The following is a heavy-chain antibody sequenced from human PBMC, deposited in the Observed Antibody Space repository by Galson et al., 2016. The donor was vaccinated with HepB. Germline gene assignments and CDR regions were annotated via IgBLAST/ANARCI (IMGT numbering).Heavy chain of an antibody. V-gene: IGHV3-7*03. CDR3: ARDGRQHELYSWFDP. J-gene: IGHJ5*02. CDR2: IKEDGSEK. Sequence: SLRLSCAASGFTFNTYWMSWVRQAPEKGLEWVANIKEDGSEKYYMDYVKGRFTISRDNAEKSLYLPMNGLRAEDSAVYYCARDGRQHELYSWFDPWGQGTLVTVSS. CDR1: GFTFNTYW. D-gene: IGHD5-12*01.